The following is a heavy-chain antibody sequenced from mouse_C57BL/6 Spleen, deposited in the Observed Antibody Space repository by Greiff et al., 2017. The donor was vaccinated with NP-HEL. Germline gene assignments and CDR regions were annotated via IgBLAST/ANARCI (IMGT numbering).Heavy chain of an antibody. CDR1: GFTFSDYY. V-gene: IGHV5-16*01. CDR2: INYDGSST. D-gene: IGHD4-1*01. Sequence: EVKVVESEGGLVQPGSSMKLSCTASGFTFSDYYMAWVRQVPEKGLEWVANINYDGSSTYYLDSLKSRFIISRDNAKNILYLQMSSLKSEDTATYYCARDRTGTGYFDVWGTGTTVTVSS. CDR3: ARDRTGTGYFDV. J-gene: IGHJ1*03.